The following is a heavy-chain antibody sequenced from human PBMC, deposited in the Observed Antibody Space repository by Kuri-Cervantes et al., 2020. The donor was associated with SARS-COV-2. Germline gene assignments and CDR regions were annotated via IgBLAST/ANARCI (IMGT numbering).Heavy chain of an antibody. D-gene: IGHD5-12*01. Sequence: LSLTCAASGFTFSSYGMHWVRQASGKGLEWVAVISYDGSHKYYADSVKGRFTISRDNSKNKLYLQMNSLRAEDTAVYYCAKGSATSVWGQGTLVTVSS. V-gene: IGHV3-30*18. J-gene: IGHJ4*02. CDR2: ISYDGSHK. CDR1: GFTFSSYG. CDR3: AKGSATSV.